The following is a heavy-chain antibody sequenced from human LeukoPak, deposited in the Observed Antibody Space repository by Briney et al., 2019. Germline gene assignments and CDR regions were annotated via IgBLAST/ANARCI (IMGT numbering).Heavy chain of an antibody. D-gene: IGHD3-22*01. CDR2: ISYDGSNK. J-gene: IGHJ4*02. V-gene: IGHV3-30-3*01. CDR1: GFTFSSYA. Sequence: GGFLRLSCAASGFTFSSYAMHWVRQAPGKGLEWVAVISYDGSNKYYADSVKGRFTISRDNSKNTLYLQMNSLRAEDTAVYYCASMYYYDSSGYPRDDYWGQGTLVTVSS. CDR3: ASMYYYDSSGYPRDDY.